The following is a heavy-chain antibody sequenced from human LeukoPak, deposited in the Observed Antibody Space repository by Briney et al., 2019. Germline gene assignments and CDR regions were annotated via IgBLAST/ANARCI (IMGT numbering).Heavy chain of an antibody. CDR1: GYTFTGYY. CDR2: INPNSGGT. V-gene: IGHV1-2*02. Sequence: ASVKVSCKASGYTFTGYYMHWMRQAPGQGLEWMGWINPNSGGTNYAQKFQGRVAMTRDTSISTAYMELSRLRSDDTAVYYCARDIAVAGTRYYGMDVWGQGTTVTVSS. D-gene: IGHD6-19*01. CDR3: ARDIAVAGTRYYGMDV. J-gene: IGHJ6*02.